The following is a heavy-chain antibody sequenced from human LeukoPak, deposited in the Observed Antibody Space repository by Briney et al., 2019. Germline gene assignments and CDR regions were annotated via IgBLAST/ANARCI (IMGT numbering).Heavy chain of an antibody. J-gene: IGHJ6*02. CDR2: VYYSGST. CDR3: ARDGRISPYSGMDV. Sequence: SETLSLTCTVSGDSISHYYWSWIRQPPGKGLEWIGYVYYSGSTDYNPSLKSRVTISVDTFKNQFSLKLNSVTAADTAVYYCARDGRISPYSGMDVWGQGTTVTVSS. CDR1: GDSISHYY. V-gene: IGHV4-59*01. D-gene: IGHD1-26*01.